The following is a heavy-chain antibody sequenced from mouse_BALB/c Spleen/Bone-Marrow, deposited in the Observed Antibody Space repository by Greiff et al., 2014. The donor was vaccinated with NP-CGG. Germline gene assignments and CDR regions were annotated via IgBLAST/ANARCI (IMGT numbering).Heavy chain of an antibody. CDR2: IYPGDGDS. Sequence: VQLQESGAELARPGASVKLSCKASGYTFTNYWMQWVKQRPGQDLEWTGAIYPGDGDSRYTQKFKGKATLTADKSSSTAYMQLNSLASEDSAVYYCARSGATATPFAYWGQGTLVTVSA. J-gene: IGHJ3*01. CDR1: GYTFTNYW. V-gene: IGHV1-87*01. CDR3: ARSGATATPFAY. D-gene: IGHD1-2*01.